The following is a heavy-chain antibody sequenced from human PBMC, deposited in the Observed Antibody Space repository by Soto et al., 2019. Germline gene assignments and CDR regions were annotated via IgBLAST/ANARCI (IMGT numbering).Heavy chain of an antibody. CDR2: IDPSDSYT. J-gene: IGHJ6*02. D-gene: IGHD2-15*01. CDR1: GYSFTSYW. Sequence: GESLKISCKGSGYSFTSYWFSWVRQMPGKGLEWMGRIDPSDSYTNYSPSFQGHVTISADKSISTAYLQWSSLKASDTAMYYCARHGHGYCSGRSCNQYYGMDVWGQGTTVTVSS. V-gene: IGHV5-10-1*01. CDR3: ARHGHGYCSGRSCNQYYGMDV.